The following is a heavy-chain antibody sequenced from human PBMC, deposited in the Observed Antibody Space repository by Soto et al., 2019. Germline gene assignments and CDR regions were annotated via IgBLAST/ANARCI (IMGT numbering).Heavy chain of an antibody. CDR1: GYTFTGYF. CDR3: ARVRTYYDCCGSLVF. Sequence: ASVKGSCKASGYTFTGYFMHWVRQAPGQGLEWMGWINPNSGDTKYAQKFQGRVTMTRDMSISTAYMELRRLTSDDTAVYYCARVRTYYDCCGSLVFWGQGTLVTVSS. CDR2: INPNSGDT. D-gene: IGHD3-22*01. J-gene: IGHJ4*02. V-gene: IGHV1-2*02.